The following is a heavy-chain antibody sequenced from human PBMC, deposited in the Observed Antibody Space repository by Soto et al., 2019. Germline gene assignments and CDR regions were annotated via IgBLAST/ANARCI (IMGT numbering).Heavy chain of an antibody. V-gene: IGHV3-23*01. D-gene: IGHD3-22*01. CDR3: AKNPGYYYDSTGYRFDY. Sequence: GGSLRVSCAASEFTLSNYAMSWLRQATGKGLEWVSAISYGGGTTYYADSVKGRFTISRDNSKNTLYLQMNSLRAEDTAVYYCAKNPGYYYDSTGYRFDYWGQGTVVTVSS. CDR2: ISYGGGTT. CDR1: EFTLSNYA. J-gene: IGHJ4*02.